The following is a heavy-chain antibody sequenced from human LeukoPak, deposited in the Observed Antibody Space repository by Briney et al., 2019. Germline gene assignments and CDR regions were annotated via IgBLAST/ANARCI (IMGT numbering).Heavy chain of an antibody. CDR3: ARVDRYYWYFDL. D-gene: IGHD2-2*03. V-gene: IGHV4-38-2*02. CDR1: GYSITSAYY. J-gene: IGHJ2*01. Sequence: SETLSLTCTVFGYSITSAYYWGWIRQPPGKGLEWIGSIYHSGSTYYNPSLKSRVTMSVDTSKNQFSLKLSSVTAADTAVYYCARVDRYYWYFDLWGRGTLVTVSS. CDR2: IYHSGST.